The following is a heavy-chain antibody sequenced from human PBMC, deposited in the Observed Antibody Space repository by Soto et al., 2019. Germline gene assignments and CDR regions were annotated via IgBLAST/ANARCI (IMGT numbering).Heavy chain of an antibody. CDR3: AKYVSYGSGSPIFDY. CDR1: GFTFTTYW. J-gene: IGHJ4*02. D-gene: IGHD3-10*01. Sequence: GGSLRLSCEASGFTFTTYWMHWVRQVPGKGLVWVSRINVDGSITGYVDSVKGRFTISRDNAKNTLYLQMNSLRAEGTAVYYCAKYVSYGSGSPIFDYWGQRSLVTVSS. V-gene: IGHV3-74*01. CDR2: INVDGSIT.